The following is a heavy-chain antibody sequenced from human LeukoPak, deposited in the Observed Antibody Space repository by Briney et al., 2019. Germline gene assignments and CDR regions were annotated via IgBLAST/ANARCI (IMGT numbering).Heavy chain of an antibody. J-gene: IGHJ3*02. Sequence: GGSLRLSCAASGFTFSSYGMSWVRQAPGKGLEWVSAISGSGGSTYYADSVKGRFTISRDNSKNTLYLQMNSLRAEDTAVYYCAKRMQRTTVHYPGAFDIWGQGTMVTVSS. CDR1: GFTFSSYG. CDR2: ISGSGGST. V-gene: IGHV3-23*01. CDR3: AKRMQRTTVHYPGAFDI. D-gene: IGHD4-17*01.